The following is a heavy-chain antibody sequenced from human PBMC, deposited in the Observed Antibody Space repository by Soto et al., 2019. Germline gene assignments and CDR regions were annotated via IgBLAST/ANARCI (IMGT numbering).Heavy chain of an antibody. CDR3: AVPGRGDFAY. D-gene: IGHD5-12*01. CDR1: GASIGTNNW. V-gene: IGHV4-4*02. Sequence: SETLSLTCAVSGASIGTNNWWSWVRQPPGKGLEWIGEVYHSGTTNCNPSLKSRVTISIDKSKNQFSLTLTSMTAADTALYYCAVPGRGDFAYWSQGTLVTVSS. J-gene: IGHJ4*02. CDR2: VYHSGTT.